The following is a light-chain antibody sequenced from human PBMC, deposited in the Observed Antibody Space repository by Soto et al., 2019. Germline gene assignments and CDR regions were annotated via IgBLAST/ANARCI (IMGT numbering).Light chain of an antibody. J-gene: IGLJ1*01. Sequence: SALTQPASVSGSPGQSITISCTGTSSDVGGYKYVSWYQQHPGKAPKLMIYDVSNRPSGVSNRFSGSKSGNTASLTISGLQAEDEADYYCSSYTSSSTPVFGTGTKVTVL. V-gene: IGLV2-14*01. CDR2: DVS. CDR1: SSDVGGYKY. CDR3: SSYTSSSTPV.